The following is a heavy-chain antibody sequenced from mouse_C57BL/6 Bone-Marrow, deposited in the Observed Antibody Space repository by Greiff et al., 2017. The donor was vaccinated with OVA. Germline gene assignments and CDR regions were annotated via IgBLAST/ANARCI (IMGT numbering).Heavy chain of an antibody. D-gene: IGHD1-1*01. CDR3: ARQDGSPYYYAMDY. J-gene: IGHJ4*01. CDR1: GFTFSDYG. V-gene: IGHV5-15*01. CDR2: ISNLAYSI. Sequence: EVKLMESGGGLVQPGGSLKLSCAASGFTFSDYGMAWVRQAPRKGPEWVAFISNLAYSIYYADTVTGRFTIARENAKNTLYLEMSSLRSEDTAMYYCARQDGSPYYYAMDYWGQGTSVTVSS.